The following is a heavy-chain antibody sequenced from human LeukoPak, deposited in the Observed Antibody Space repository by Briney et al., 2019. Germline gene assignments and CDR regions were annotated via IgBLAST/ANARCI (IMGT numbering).Heavy chain of an antibody. CDR3: ARAQVFWSGYHCDY. CDR1: GFIFYNYA. Sequence: GGSLRLSCAASGFIFYNYAMSWVRQAPGKGLEWVANIKQDGSEKYYVDSVKGRFTISRDNAKNSLYLQMNSLRAEETAVYYCARAQVFWSGYHCDYWGQGTLVTVSS. CDR2: IKQDGSEK. V-gene: IGHV3-7*01. J-gene: IGHJ4*02. D-gene: IGHD3-3*01.